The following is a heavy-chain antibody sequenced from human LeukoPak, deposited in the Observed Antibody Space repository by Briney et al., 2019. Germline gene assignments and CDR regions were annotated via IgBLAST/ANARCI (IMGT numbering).Heavy chain of an antibody. CDR2: IYSGGST. Sequence: PGGSLRLSCAASGFTVSSNYMSWVRQAPGKGLEWVSVIYSGGSTYYADSVEGRFTISRDNSKNTLYLQMNSLRAEDTAVYYCARDRGDGYNYRYYYYMDVWGKGTTVTVSS. J-gene: IGHJ6*03. CDR3: ARDRGDGYNYRYYYYMDV. V-gene: IGHV3-66*02. CDR1: GFTVSSNY. D-gene: IGHD5-24*01.